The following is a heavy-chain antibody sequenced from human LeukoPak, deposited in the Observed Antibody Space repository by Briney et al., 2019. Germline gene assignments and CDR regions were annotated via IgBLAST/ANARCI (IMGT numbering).Heavy chain of an antibody. J-gene: IGHJ5*02. D-gene: IGHD3-16*02. CDR3: AREGTYDYVWGSYRSGWFDP. CDR1: GGSISSYY. CDR2: IYYSGST. V-gene: IGHV4-59*01. Sequence: SETLSLTCTVSGGSISSYYWSWIRQPPGKGLEWIGYIYYSGSTNYNPSLKSRVTISVDTSKNQFSLKLSSVTAADTAVYYCAREGTYDYVWGSYRSGWFDPWGQGTLVTVSS.